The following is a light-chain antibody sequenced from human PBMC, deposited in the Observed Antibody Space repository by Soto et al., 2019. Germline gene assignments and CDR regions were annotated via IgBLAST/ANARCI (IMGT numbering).Light chain of an antibody. Sequence: QSALTQPASVSGSLGQSITISCTGTSSDVGNYNLVSWYQQHPGQAPKLMMYEATRRPSGVSKRFSGSKSGNTASLRISGLQADDEADYYCCSYAGSSTLVFGGGTKLTV. J-gene: IGLJ2*01. CDR2: EAT. CDR1: SSDVGNYNL. V-gene: IGLV2-23*01. CDR3: CSYAGSSTLV.